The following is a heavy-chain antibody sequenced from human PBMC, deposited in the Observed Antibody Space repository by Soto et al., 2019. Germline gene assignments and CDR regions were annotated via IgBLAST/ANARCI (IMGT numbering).Heavy chain of an antibody. Sequence: TGGSLRLSCAASGFTFSSYAMHWVRQAPGKGLEWVAVISYDGSNKYYADSVKGRFTISRDNSKNTLYLQMNSLRAEDTAVYYCARVGGIAAAGNDYWGQGTLVTVSS. J-gene: IGHJ4*02. D-gene: IGHD6-13*01. CDR1: GFTFSSYA. V-gene: IGHV3-30-3*01. CDR2: ISYDGSNK. CDR3: ARVGGIAAAGNDY.